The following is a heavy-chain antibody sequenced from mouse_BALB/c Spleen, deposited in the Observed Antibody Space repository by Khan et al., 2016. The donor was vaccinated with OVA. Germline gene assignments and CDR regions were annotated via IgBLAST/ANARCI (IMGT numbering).Heavy chain of an antibody. CDR1: GYTFTSYW. Sequence: QVQLQQSGAELAKPGASVKMSCKASGYTFTSYWMHWVKQRPGQGLEWIGYINPSTDYTEYNQKFKDKATLTADKSSSTAYMQLTSLTSEDSAIYFCVIHGSSSAWFTYWGQGTLVTVSA. CDR2: INPSTDYT. D-gene: IGHD1-1*01. V-gene: IGHV1-7*01. J-gene: IGHJ3*01. CDR3: VIHGSSSAWFTY.